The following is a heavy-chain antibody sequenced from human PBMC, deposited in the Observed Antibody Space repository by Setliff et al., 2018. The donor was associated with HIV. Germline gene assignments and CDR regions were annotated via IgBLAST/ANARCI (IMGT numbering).Heavy chain of an antibody. CDR3: AKSSPSIGYITDC. D-gene: IGHD5-12*01. Sequence: SETLSLTCSVSGVSISSYYWSWIRHSPGKGLEWIGIIFPGGATNYNPSLTSRVTISVDTSKNHLFLKLTSVTTAGTAVYFCAKSSPSIGYITDCWGQGAPVTVSS. CDR1: GVSISSYY. CDR2: IFPGGAT. J-gene: IGHJ4*02. V-gene: IGHV4-59*01.